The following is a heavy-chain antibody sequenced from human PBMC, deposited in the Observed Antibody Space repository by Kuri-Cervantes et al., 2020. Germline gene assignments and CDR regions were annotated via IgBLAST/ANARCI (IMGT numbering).Heavy chain of an antibody. CDR2: ISYDGSNK. J-gene: IGHJ3*02. V-gene: IGHV3-30*05. D-gene: IGHD2-2*01. Sequence: GGSLRLCCAASGFTFSSYSMNWVRQAPGKGLEWVAVISYDGSNKYYADSVKGRFTISRDNSKNTLYLQMNSLRAEDTAVYYCAGRYQLLRGPSDAFDIWGQGTMVTVSS. CDR3: AGRYQLLRGPSDAFDI. CDR1: GFTFSSYS.